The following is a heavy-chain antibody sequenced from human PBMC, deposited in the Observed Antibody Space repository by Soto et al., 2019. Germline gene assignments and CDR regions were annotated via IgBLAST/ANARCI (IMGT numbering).Heavy chain of an antibody. CDR2: ITGSSSYI. CDR3: ARLVASETGYGMDV. V-gene: IGHV3-21*06. CDR1: GFIFSSHN. Sequence: DVQLVESGGGLVKPGGSLRLSCAASGFIFSSHNTNWVRQAPGKGLEWVSSITGSSSYIFYADSVKGRFTISRDNAKNTVYLQVNSLRAEDTGVYYCARLVASETGYGMDVWGQGTTVTVSS. J-gene: IGHJ6*02. D-gene: IGHD3-9*01.